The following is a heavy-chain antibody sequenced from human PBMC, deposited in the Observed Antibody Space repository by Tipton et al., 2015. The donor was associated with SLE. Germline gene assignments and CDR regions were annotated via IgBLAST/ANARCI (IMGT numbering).Heavy chain of an antibody. Sequence: TLSLTCTVSGGSISSSSYYWGWIRQPPGKGLEWIGYIYYSGSTNYNPSLKSRVTISVDTSKNQFSLKLSSVTAADTAVYYCASGDSSPFDYWGQGTLVTVSS. CDR3: ASGDSSPFDY. CDR2: IYYSGST. V-gene: IGHV4-61*05. J-gene: IGHJ4*02. D-gene: IGHD6-19*01. CDR1: GGSISSSSYY.